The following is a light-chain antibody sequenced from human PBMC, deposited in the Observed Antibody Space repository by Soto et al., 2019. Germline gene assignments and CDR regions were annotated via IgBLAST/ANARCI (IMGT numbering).Light chain of an antibody. CDR2: AAS. Sequence: AIRMTQSPSSLSASTGDRVTITCRASQGISSYLAWYQQKPGKAPKLLIYAASTLQSGVPSRFSGSGSGTELTLTISRLQPEDFANYDCQPTNSYPLFTFCPGTKVDIK. J-gene: IGKJ3*01. V-gene: IGKV1-8*01. CDR3: QPTNSYPLFT. CDR1: QGISSY.